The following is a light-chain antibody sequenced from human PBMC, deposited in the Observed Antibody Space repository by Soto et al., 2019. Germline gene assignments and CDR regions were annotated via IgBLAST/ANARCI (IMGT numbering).Light chain of an antibody. CDR1: QSVTSSY. CDR3: QQYGGLPT. Sequence: EIVLTHSPGTLSLSPGERVTLSFRASQSVTSSYIAWYQQKSGQAPRLLLYGASSRATGIPDGFRGSGSGTDFTLTISRLEPEDFAVYYCQQYGGLPTFGQGTKVDI. CDR2: GAS. V-gene: IGKV3-20*01. J-gene: IGKJ1*01.